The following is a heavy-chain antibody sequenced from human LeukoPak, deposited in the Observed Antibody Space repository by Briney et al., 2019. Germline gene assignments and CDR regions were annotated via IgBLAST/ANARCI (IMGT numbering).Heavy chain of an antibody. J-gene: IGHJ3*02. D-gene: IGHD4/OR15-4a*01. V-gene: IGHV4-59*08. Sequence: SETLSLTCTVSGGSISPYYLSWIRQPPGEGLEWIGYIFYTGNTNYIPSLKSRVTISVDTSNNQFSLRLSSVTAADTAVYYCARRPSNLVAFDIWGQGTVVTVSS. CDR1: GGSISPYY. CDR3: ARRPSNLVAFDI. CDR2: IFYTGNT.